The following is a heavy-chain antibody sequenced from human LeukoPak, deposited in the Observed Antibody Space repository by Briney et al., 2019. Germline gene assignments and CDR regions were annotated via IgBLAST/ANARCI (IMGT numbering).Heavy chain of an antibody. J-gene: IGHJ3*01. D-gene: IGHD4-17*01. CDR1: GFTFIDYA. V-gene: IGHV3-23*01. CDR2: IRGTGGTT. Sequence: GGSLRLSCAASGFTFIDYALIWVRQALGKGPEWISAIRGTGGTTYYADSVKGRCTISRDNSRNTVYLQMNSLRAEDTALYFCGKDPNGDYVGAFDFWGPGTMVTVSS. CDR3: GKDPNGDYVGAFDF.